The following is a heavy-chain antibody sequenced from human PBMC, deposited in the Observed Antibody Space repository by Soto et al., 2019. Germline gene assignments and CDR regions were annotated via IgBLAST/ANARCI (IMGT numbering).Heavy chain of an antibody. J-gene: IGHJ6*02. CDR3: ARDRTPIVVVVAATQGYYYYGMDV. V-gene: IGHV1-18*01. D-gene: IGHD2-15*01. CDR2: ISAYNGNT. CDR1: GYTFTSYG. Sequence: ASVKVSCKASGYTFTSYGIRWVRQAPGQGLEWMGWISAYNGNTNYAQKLQGRVTMTTDTSTSTAYMELRSLRSDDTAVYYCARDRTPIVVVVAATQGYYYYGMDVWGQGTTVTVSS.